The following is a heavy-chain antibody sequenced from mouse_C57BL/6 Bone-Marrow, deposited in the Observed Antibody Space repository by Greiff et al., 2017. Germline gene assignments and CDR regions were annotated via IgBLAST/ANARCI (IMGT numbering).Heavy chain of an antibody. Sequence: VKLQQPGAELVRPGSSVKLSCKASGYTFTSYWMHWVKQRPIQGLEWIGNIDPSDSETHYNQKFKDKATLTVDKSSSTAYMQLSSLTSEDSAVYYCARKGGYYFDYWGQGTTLTVSS. J-gene: IGHJ2*01. CDR2: IDPSDSET. V-gene: IGHV1-52*01. CDR1: GYTFTSYW. CDR3: ARKGGYYFDY.